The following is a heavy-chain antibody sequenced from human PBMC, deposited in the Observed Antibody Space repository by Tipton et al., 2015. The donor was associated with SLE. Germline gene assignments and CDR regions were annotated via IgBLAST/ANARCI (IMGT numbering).Heavy chain of an antibody. V-gene: IGHV4-39*07. J-gene: IGHJ3*02. CDR3: ARRPDGSGWAIALVI. D-gene: IGHD6-19*01. Sequence: TLSLTCTVSGGSISSSSYYWGSIRPPPGKGLEWIGSIYYSGSTYYNPSLKSRVTISVDTSKNQFSLTLSSLTAADTAVYYCARRPDGSGWAIALVIWGEGSMVTVSS. CDR2: IYYSGST. CDR1: GGSISSSSYY.